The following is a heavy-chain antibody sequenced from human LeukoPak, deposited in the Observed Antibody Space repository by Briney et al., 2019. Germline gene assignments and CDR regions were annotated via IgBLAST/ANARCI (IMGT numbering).Heavy chain of an antibody. J-gene: IGHJ4*02. CDR1: GFTFSSYG. CDR3: ARDQGGLLDY. V-gene: IGHV3-30*03. D-gene: IGHD1-26*01. Sequence: GGSLRLSCAASGFTFSSYGMSWVRQAPGKGLEWVAVISYDGSNKYYADSVKGRFTISRDNSKNTLYLQMNSLRAEDTAVYYCARDQGGLLDYWGQGTLVTVSS. CDR2: ISYDGSNK.